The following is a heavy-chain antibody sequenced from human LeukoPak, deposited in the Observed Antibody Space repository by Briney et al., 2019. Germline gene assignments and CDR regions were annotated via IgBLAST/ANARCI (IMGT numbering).Heavy chain of an antibody. V-gene: IGHV1-24*01. J-gene: IGHJ4*02. CDR2: FDPEDGET. Sequence: ASVKVSCKVSGYTLTELSMHWVRQAPGKGLEWMGGFDPEDGETIYAQKFQGRVTMTEDTSTDTAYMKLSSLRSEDTAVYYCATEGHPYSSGWYYFDYWGQGTLVTVSS. D-gene: IGHD6-19*01. CDR1: GYTLTELS. CDR3: ATEGHPYSSGWYYFDY.